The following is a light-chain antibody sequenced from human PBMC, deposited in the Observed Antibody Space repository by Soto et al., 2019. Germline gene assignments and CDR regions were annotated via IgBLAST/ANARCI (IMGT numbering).Light chain of an antibody. CDR2: HAS. CDR1: QRVASSY. CDR3: QQYGNSPRT. V-gene: IGKV3-20*01. J-gene: IGKJ3*01. Sequence: ETVLTQSPGTLSLSPGDRATLSCRASQRVASSYLAWYQQKSGQAPRLLIYHASTRATGVPDRFSGSGSGTDFSLNLSRLEPEDFAVYYSQQYGNSPRTFGPGTKVNI.